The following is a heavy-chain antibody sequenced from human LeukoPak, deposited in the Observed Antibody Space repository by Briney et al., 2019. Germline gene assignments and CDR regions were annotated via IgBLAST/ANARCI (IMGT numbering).Heavy chain of an antibody. V-gene: IGHV1-18*01. J-gene: IGHJ4*02. CDR2: ISAYNGNT. Sequence: ASVKVSCKASGYTFTSYGISWVRQAPGQGLEWMGWISAYNGNTNYAQKLQGRVTMTTDTSTSTAYMELRSLRSDDTAVYYCARVEGVPAAVNTFDYWGQGTLVTVSS. CDR1: GYTFTSYG. CDR3: ARVEGVPAAVNTFDY. D-gene: IGHD2-2*01.